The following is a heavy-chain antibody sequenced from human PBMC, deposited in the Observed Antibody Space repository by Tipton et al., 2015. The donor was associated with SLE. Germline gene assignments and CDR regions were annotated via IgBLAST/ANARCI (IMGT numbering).Heavy chain of an antibody. CDR3: ARSAGYGSNWAHFDY. J-gene: IGHJ4*02. D-gene: IGHD6-13*01. CDR1: GGSISSHY. Sequence: TLSLTCTVSGGSISSHYWSRIRQPPGKGLEWIGYIYYSGSTNYNPSLKSRVTISVDTSKNQFSLKLSSVTAADTAVYYCARSAGYGSNWAHFDYWGQGTLVTVSS. V-gene: IGHV4-59*11. CDR2: IYYSGST.